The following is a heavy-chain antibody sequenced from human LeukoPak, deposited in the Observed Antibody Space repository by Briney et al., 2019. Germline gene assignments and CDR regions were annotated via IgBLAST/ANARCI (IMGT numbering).Heavy chain of an antibody. CDR1: GGSFSGYY. CDR3: ARGALARRPLYNWFDP. CDR2: INHSGGT. J-gene: IGHJ5*02. V-gene: IGHV4-34*01. D-gene: IGHD6-19*01. Sequence: SETLSLTCAVYGGSFSGYYWSWIRQPPGKGLEWIGEINHSGGTNYNPSLKSRVTISVDTSKNQFSLKLSSVTAADTAVYYCARGALARRPLYNWFDPWGQGTLVTVSS.